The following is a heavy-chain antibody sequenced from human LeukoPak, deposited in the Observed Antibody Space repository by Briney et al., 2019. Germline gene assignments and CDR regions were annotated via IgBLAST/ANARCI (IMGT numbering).Heavy chain of an antibody. CDR2: IYSGGST. D-gene: IGHD6-19*01. V-gene: IGHV3-53*01. CDR3: ARTGSLDY. CDR1: GFTFSTYW. J-gene: IGHJ4*02. Sequence: GGSLRLSCVGYGFTFSTYWMSWVRQAPGKGLEWVSVIYSGGSTYYADSVKGRFTISRDNAKNSLYLQMNSLRAEDTAVYYCARTGSLDYWGQGTLVTVSS.